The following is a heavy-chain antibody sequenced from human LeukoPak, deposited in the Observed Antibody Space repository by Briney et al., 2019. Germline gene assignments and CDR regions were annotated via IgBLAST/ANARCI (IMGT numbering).Heavy chain of an antibody. V-gene: IGHV3-9*01. Sequence: PGGPLRLSCAASGFTFDDYAMHWVRQAPGKGLEWVSGISWNSGSIGYADSVKGRFTISRDNAENSLYLQMNSLRAEDTALYYCAKDIGCSSTSCYPPSFYYYGMDVWGQGTTVTVSS. CDR3: AKDIGCSSTSCYPPSFYYYGMDV. CDR2: ISWNSGSI. J-gene: IGHJ6*02. D-gene: IGHD2-2*01. CDR1: GFTFDDYA.